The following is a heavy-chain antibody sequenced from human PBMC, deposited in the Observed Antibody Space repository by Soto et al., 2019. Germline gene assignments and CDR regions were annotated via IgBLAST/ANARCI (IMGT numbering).Heavy chain of an antibody. CDR1: GFTFSSYD. J-gene: IGHJ4*02. CDR2: IGTAGDP. CDR3: ARGDYDSSGYYYYFDY. D-gene: IGHD3-22*01. V-gene: IGHV3-13*05. Sequence: EEQLVESGGGLVQPGGSLRLSCAASGFTFSSYDMHWVRQATGKGLEWVSAIGTAGDPYYPGSVKGRFTISRENAKNSLYLQMNSLRAGDTAVYYCARGDYDSSGYYYYFDYWGQGTLVTVSS.